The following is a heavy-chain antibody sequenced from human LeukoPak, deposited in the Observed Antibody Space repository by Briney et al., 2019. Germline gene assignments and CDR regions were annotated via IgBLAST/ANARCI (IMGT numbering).Heavy chain of an antibody. CDR2: IWYDGSNK. D-gene: IGHD3-16*01. J-gene: IGHJ3*02. Sequence: GGSLRLSCAASGFTFSSYGMHWVRQAPGKGLEWVAVIWYDGSNKYYADSVKGRFTISRDNSKDTLYLQVNSLRAEDTAVYYCARDTPRWGTTGAFDIWGQGTMVTVSS. CDR3: ARDTPRWGTTGAFDI. CDR1: GFTFSSYG. V-gene: IGHV3-33*01.